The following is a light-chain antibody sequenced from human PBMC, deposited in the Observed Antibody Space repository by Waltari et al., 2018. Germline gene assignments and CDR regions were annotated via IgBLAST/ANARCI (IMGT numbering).Light chain of an antibody. V-gene: IGKV3-20*01. J-gene: IGKJ1*01. CDR3: QHYVSLPAT. CDR2: HAS. CDR1: QSVSKY. Sequence: CRARQSVSKYLAWYQQKPGQAPRLLIYHASTRAAGIPDRFSGSGYGTDFSLTISRLEAEDFAVYYCQHYVSLPATFGQGTKVEIK.